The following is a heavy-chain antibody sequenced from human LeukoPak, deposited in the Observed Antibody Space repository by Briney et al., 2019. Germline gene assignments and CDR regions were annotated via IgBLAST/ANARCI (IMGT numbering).Heavy chain of an antibody. CDR3: ARDLVGAPTGGDAFDI. CDR2: ISSSSSYI. D-gene: IGHD1-26*01. V-gene: IGHV3-21*01. Sequence: PGGSLRLSCAASGFTFSSYSMNWVRQAPGKGLKWVSSISSSSSYIYYADSVKGRFTISRDNAKNSLYLQMNSLRAEDTAVYYCARDLVGAPTGGDAFDIWGQGTMVTVSS. CDR1: GFTFSSYS. J-gene: IGHJ3*02.